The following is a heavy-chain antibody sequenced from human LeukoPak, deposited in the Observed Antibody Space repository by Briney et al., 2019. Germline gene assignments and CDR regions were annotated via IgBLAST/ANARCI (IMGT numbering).Heavy chain of an antibody. CDR3: ARDGDILTGHFNY. Sequence: GGSLRLSCAASGFTFSSYAMHWVRQAPGKGLEWVANIKQDESEKYYVESVKGRFTISRDNAKNSLYLQMNSLRAEDTAVYYCARDGDILTGHFNYWGQGTLVTVSS. V-gene: IGHV3-7*03. CDR1: GFTFSSYA. J-gene: IGHJ4*02. CDR2: IKQDESEK. D-gene: IGHD3-9*01.